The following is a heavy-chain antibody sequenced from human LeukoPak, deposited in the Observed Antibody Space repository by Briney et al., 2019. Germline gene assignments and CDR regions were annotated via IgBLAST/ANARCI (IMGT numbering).Heavy chain of an antibody. Sequence: PGGSRRLSCAASGFTFSSYEMNWVRQAAGKGLEWVSYISSSGSTIYYADSVKGRFTISRDNAKNSLYLQMNSLRAEDTAVYYCAKLRCSGGSCYSGDAFDLWGQETMVTVSS. J-gene: IGHJ3*01. CDR1: GFTFSSYE. CDR2: ISSSGSTI. CDR3: AKLRCSGGSCYSGDAFDL. V-gene: IGHV3-48*03. D-gene: IGHD2-15*01.